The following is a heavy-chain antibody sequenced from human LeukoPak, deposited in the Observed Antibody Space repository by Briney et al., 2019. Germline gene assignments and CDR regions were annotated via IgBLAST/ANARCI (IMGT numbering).Heavy chain of an antibody. CDR3: VGSSSWSGDSY. CDR1: GFTVSSNF. Sequence: GGSLRLSCAASGFTVSSNFMNWVRQAPGKGLEWVSVIYSGGNTYYADSVKGRFTISRDSSKNTLYLQMNSLRAEDTAVYYCVGSSSWSGDSYWGQGTLVTVSS. J-gene: IGHJ4*02. CDR2: IYSGGNT. V-gene: IGHV3-66*01. D-gene: IGHD6-13*01.